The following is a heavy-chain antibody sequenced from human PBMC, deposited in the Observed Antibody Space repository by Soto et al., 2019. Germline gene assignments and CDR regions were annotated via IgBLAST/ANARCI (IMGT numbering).Heavy chain of an antibody. Sequence: QVQLVQSGAEVKKPGASVKVSCKASGYTFISYGISWVRQAPGQGLEWMGWISAYNGNTKYAEKFRGRVTMTTDTSTSTAYMDLRSLRSDDTAVYYCARGEVVTATSDLDYWGQGTLVTVSS. CDR1: GYTFISYG. V-gene: IGHV1-18*01. D-gene: IGHD2-21*02. J-gene: IGHJ4*02. CDR3: ARGEVVTATSDLDY. CDR2: ISAYNGNT.